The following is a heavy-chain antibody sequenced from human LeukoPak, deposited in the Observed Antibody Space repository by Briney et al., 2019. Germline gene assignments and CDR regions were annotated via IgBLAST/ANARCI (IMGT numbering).Heavy chain of an antibody. V-gene: IGHV3-23*01. Sequence: GGSLRLSCAASGFTFSSHWMIWVRQAPGKGLEWVSAISGSGGSTYYADSVKGRFTISRDNSKNTLYLQMNSLRAEDTAVYYCAKEGGYSYGPNWFDPWGQGTLVTVSS. CDR2: ISGSGGST. J-gene: IGHJ5*02. D-gene: IGHD5-18*01. CDR3: AKEGGYSYGPNWFDP. CDR1: GFTFSSHW.